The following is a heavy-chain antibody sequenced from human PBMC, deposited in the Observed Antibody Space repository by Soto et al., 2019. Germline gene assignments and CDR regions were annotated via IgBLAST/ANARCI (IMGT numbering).Heavy chain of an antibody. D-gene: IGHD2-15*01. V-gene: IGHV1-18*01. CDR1: VYTFTSYG. CDR2: ISVYNGNT. CDR3: ARDFDHCSGGSCYL. Sequence: QVQLVQSGAEVKKPGASVKVSCKASVYTFTSYGVSWVRQAPGQGLEWMGWISVYNGNTNDAQKLKGRDTMTTDTSTVTAYMVLRSLRSDDTAVYYCARDFDHCSGGSCYLWGEGTLVTVSS. J-gene: IGHJ4*02.